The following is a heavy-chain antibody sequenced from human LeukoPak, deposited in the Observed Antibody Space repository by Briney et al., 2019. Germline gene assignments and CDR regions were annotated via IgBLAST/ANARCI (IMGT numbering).Heavy chain of an antibody. CDR1: GFTFSSYG. J-gene: IGHJ4*02. CDR3: AKDLEGY. D-gene: IGHD5-24*01. CDR2: ISYDGSNK. V-gene: IGHV3-30*18. Sequence: GGSLRLSCAASGFTFSSYGMHWVRQAPGKGLEWVAVISYDGSNKYYADSVKGRFTISRDNSKSTLYLQMNSLRAEDTAVYYCAKDLEGYWGQGTLVTVSS.